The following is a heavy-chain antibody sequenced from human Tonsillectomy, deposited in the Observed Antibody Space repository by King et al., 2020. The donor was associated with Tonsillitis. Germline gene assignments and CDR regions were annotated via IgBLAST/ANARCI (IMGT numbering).Heavy chain of an antibody. V-gene: IGHV3-74*01. CDR1: GFSFSSYW. CDR2: IVNDGSTT. D-gene: IGHD2-15*01. J-gene: IGHJ5*02. CDR3: VRGGSSFDP. Sequence: VQLVESGGGLVQPGGSLRLSCAASGFSFSSYWMHWVRQAPGKGLVWVSRIVNDGSTTSYADSVKGRFTISGDNSKNTLYLQMNSLRAEDTAVYYCVRGGSSFDPWGQGTLVTVSS.